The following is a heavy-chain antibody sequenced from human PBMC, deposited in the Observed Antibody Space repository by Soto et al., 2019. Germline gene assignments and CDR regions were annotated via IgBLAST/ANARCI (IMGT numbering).Heavy chain of an antibody. D-gene: IGHD1-26*01. V-gene: IGHV3-23*01. CDR2: VRSDGDTT. Sequence: EVQVLESGGGLVQPGGSLRLSCAASGFTFSRDGMNWVRQAPGKGLEWVSGVRSDGDTTYNADSVKGRFTVSRDNFKNTVDLQMNSLRVEDTAVYYCAKGKGVGATPDGANCWGQGTLVTVSS. CDR3: AKGKGVGATPDGANC. J-gene: IGHJ4*02. CDR1: GFTFSRDG.